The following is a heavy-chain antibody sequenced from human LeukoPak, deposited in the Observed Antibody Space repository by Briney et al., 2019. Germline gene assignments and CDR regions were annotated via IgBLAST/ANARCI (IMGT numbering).Heavy chain of an antibody. CDR1: GGSISSYY. D-gene: IGHD3-3*01. J-gene: IGHJ5*02. Sequence: SETLSLTCTVSGGSISSYYWSWIRQVPGKGLEWIAYIYYIGSTDYNPSLKSRVTISVDTSKNQFSLKLSSVTAADTAVYYCARTPSFWSGYYPVYWFDPWGQGTLVTVSS. CDR2: IYYIGST. V-gene: IGHV4-59*08. CDR3: ARTPSFWSGYYPVYWFDP.